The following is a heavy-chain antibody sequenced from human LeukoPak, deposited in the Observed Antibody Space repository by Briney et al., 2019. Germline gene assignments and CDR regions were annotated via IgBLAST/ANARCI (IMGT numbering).Heavy chain of an antibody. J-gene: IGHJ5*02. CDR3: ARIEYSSGWYPS. CDR1: GYTFTGYY. V-gene: IGHV1-2*02. Sequence: ASVKVSCKASGYTFTGYYMHWVRQAPGQGLECMGWINPNSGGTNYAQKFQGRVTMTRDTSISTAYMELSRLRSDDTAVYYCARIEYSSGWYPSWGQGTLVTVSS. D-gene: IGHD6-19*01. CDR2: INPNSGGT.